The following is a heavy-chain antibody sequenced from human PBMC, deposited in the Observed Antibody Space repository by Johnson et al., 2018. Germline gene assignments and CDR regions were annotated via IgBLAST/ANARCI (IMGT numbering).Heavy chain of an antibody. J-gene: IGHJ6*03. CDR1: GFTFSNYD. CDR3: AGGYYDSSGYDYYYYMDV. Sequence: EQLGQAGGGLVQPGGSMRLSCTASGFTFSNYDMHWVRQVTGKGLEWVSTTGTAADKYYSGSVKGRFTISRESAKNSLYLQMNSLRAEDTAVYYCAGGYYDSSGYDYYYYMDVWGKGTTVTVSS. CDR2: TGTAADK. V-gene: IGHV3-13*01. D-gene: IGHD3-22*01.